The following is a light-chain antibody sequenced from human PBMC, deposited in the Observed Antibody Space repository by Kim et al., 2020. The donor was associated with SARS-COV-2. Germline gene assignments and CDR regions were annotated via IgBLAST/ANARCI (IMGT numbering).Light chain of an antibody. CDR2: QDN. V-gene: IGLV3-1*01. J-gene: IGLJ1*01. CDR3: QAWDSSTAV. CDR1: KLGDKY. Sequence: SYELTQPPSVSVSPGQTASITCSGDKLGDKYACWYQQKPGHSPVLVIYQDNKRPSGIPERFSGSNSGNTATLTISGTQAMDEADYYCQAWDSSTAVFGTG.